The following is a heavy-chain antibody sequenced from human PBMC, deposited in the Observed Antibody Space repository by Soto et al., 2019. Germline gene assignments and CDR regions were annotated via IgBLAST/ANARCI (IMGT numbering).Heavy chain of an antibody. CDR3: ARQGINGAYVKYVMDV. D-gene: IGHD3-10*01. Sequence: GESLKISCKGSGYRFNSYWIGWVRQMPGKGLEWIGMIYPGDSDTTYSPSFQGQVTMSADKSISTAYLQWSSLKASDSATYYCARQGINGAYVKYVMDVWGQGTTVTVSS. V-gene: IGHV5-51*01. CDR1: GYRFNSYW. J-gene: IGHJ6*02. CDR2: IYPGDSDT.